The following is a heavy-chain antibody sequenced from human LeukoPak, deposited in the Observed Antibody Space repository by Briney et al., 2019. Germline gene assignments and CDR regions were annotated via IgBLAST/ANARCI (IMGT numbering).Heavy chain of an antibody. CDR2: IGSSGGST. J-gene: IGHJ4*02. Sequence: PGGSLRLSCSASGFTFSRYAMNWVRQAPGKGLEWVSGIGSSGGSTYYADSEKGRFTVSRDTSKNTLYLQMNSLRAEDTAVYYCAKDQEYCSSTSCYGGDYFDYWGQGTLVTVSS. D-gene: IGHD2-2*01. CDR3: AKDQEYCSSTSCYGGDYFDY. CDR1: GFTFSRYA. V-gene: IGHV3-23*01.